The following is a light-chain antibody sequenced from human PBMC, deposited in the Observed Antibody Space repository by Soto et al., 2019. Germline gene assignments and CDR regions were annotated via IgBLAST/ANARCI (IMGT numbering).Light chain of an antibody. V-gene: IGKV1-9*01. CDR3: QQVKSYPWT. J-gene: IGKJ1*01. CDR2: AAS. Sequence: IQLTQSPSSLSASVIGRVAITFLASQGISSYLAWYQQKPGKAPKLLISAASTLLGGLPSRFSGSGSGTDFTLTISSLQPEDFATYYCQQVKSYPWTFGQGTKVDI. CDR1: QGISSY.